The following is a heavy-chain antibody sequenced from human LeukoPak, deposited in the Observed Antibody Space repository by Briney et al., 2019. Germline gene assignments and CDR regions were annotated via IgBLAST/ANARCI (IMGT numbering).Heavy chain of an antibody. CDR2: IEASGGNT. D-gene: IGHD2-2*02. J-gene: IGHJ6*02. CDR3: ARYCRTTSCYSHYYGMDV. Sequence: GGSLRLSCSAPGFTFSTYGMTWVRQAPGRGLDWVSCIEASGGNTYYADSVKGRFTISRDNSKNTLYLQMNSLRAEDTALYYCARYCRTTSCYSHYYGMDVWGQGTTVTVSS. CDR1: GFTFSTYG. V-gene: IGHV3-23*01.